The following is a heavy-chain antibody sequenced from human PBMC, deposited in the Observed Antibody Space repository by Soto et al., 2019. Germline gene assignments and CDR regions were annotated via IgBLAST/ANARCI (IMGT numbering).Heavy chain of an antibody. Sequence: SETLSLTCTVSGDSISNYYWTWIRQPPGKGLEWIGCFYNSGNTVYNPSLNSRVTVSVDTSNMDPVDTATYYCAHRPRGYSYHFDYWGQGTLVTVSS. D-gene: IGHD5-18*01. CDR2: FYNSGNT. CDR3: HFDY. J-gene: IGHJ4*02. V-gene: IGHV4-59*01. CDR1: GDSISNYY.